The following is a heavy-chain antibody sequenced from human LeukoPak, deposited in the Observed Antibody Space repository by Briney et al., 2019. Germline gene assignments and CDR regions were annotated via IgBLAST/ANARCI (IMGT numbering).Heavy chain of an antibody. Sequence: ASVKVSCKASGYTFTSYYMHWVRQAPGQGLEWMGIINPSGGSTSYAQKFQGRVTMTRDTSTSTVYMELSSLRSEDTAVYYCARDGSYYDSSGYYDQGFDYWGQGTLVTVPS. V-gene: IGHV1-46*01. CDR2: INPSGGST. D-gene: IGHD3-22*01. J-gene: IGHJ4*02. CDR1: GYTFTSYY. CDR3: ARDGSYYDSSGYYDQGFDY.